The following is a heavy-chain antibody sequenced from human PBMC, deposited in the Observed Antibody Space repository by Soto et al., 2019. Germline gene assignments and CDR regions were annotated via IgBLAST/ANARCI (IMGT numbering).Heavy chain of an antibody. CDR1: GDCIDSDLFS. D-gene: IGHD4-17*01. CDR2: IYYSGST. CDR3: ARGHDYGDFLNWFDP. V-gene: IGHV4-31*03. J-gene: IGHJ5*02. Sequence: ALPHSNTVSGDCIDSDLFSWSWVRQQPGKGLEWIGYIYYSGSTYYNPSLKSRVTISVDTSKNQFSLKLSSVTAADTAVYYCARGHDYGDFLNWFDPWGQGSLVTVS.